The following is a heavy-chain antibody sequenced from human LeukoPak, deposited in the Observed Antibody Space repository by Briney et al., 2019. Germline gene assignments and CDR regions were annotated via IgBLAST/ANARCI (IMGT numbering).Heavy chain of an antibody. D-gene: IGHD3-10*01. V-gene: IGHV3-21*01. Sequence: GRSLRLSCGVSGFTFSSYNMNWVRQAPGKGLEWVSSISSSSTYINYADSVKGRFTISRDNAKNSLYLQMNSLRAEDTAVYYCARDRSPGNFDYWGQGTLVTVSS. J-gene: IGHJ4*02. CDR1: GFTFSSYN. CDR3: ARDRSPGNFDY. CDR2: ISSSSTYI.